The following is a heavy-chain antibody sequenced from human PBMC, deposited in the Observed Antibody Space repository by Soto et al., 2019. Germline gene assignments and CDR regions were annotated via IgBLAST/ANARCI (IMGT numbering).Heavy chain of an antibody. Sequence: EVKLVESGGGLVQPGGSLRLSCAASGFTFSNYWMYWVRQAPGQGLVWVSRINSDGSVSSYADSVKGRLTISRDNVKNTLYVQMNSRRVEDTAVYYCARGDCVGGSCYSLAGSFYYYMDGWGKGTTVTVFS. V-gene: IGHV3-74*01. D-gene: IGHD2-15*01. J-gene: IGHJ6*03. CDR3: ARGDCVGGSCYSLAGSFYYYMDG. CDR2: INSDGSVS. CDR1: GFTFSNYW.